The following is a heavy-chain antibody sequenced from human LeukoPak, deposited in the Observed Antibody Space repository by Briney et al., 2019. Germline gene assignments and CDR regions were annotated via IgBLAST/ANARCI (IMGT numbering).Heavy chain of an antibody. V-gene: IGHV3-23*01. CDR3: ARVISLTYYYDSSGYPDY. CDR2: ISGSGGST. Sequence: GGSLRLSCAASGFTFSSYAMSWVRQAPGKGLEWVSAISGSGGSTYYADSVKGRFTISRDNSKNTLYLQMNSLRAEDTAVYYCARVISLTYYYDSSGYPDYWGRGTLVTVSS. D-gene: IGHD3-22*01. J-gene: IGHJ4*02. CDR1: GFTFSSYA.